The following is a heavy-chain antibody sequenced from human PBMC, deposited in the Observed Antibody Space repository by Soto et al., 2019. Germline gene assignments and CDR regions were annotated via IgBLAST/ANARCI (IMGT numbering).Heavy chain of an antibody. J-gene: IGHJ6*02. CDR3: AKGGAIVAAGTRVYLYNAMDV. Sequence: ASVKVSCKASGYTFAGYYVHWVRQAPGQGLEWMGWINPNSGDTYLAQRFQGRVTMNRDTSIGTAYMELRGLTSDDTAEYYCAKGGAIVAAGTRVYLYNAMDVWGQGTTVTVSS. D-gene: IGHD1-26*01. CDR2: INPNSGDT. CDR1: GYTFAGYY. V-gene: IGHV1-2*02.